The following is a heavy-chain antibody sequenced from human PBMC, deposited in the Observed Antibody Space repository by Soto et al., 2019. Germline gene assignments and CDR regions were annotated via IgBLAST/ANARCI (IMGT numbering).Heavy chain of an antibody. CDR2: IIPIFGTA. V-gene: IGHV1-69*06. J-gene: IGHJ4*01. Sequence: QVQLVQSGAEVKKPGSSVKVSCKASGGTFSSNAISWVRQAPGQGLEWMGGIIPIFGTAHYAQKFQGRVTSKGDKYPSTNHKDRSSVRAEDTAGRYGARGVGDTAMQYYFDYWGHGSLVTV. CDR1: GGTFSSNA. CDR3: ARGVGDTAMQYYFDY. D-gene: IGHD5-18*01.